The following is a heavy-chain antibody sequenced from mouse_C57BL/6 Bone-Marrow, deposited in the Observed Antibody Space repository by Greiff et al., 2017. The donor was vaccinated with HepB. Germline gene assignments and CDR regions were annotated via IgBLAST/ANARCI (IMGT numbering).Heavy chain of an antibody. D-gene: IGHD2-2*01. CDR3: ATMVKGGFAY. Sequence: EVKVVESGGDLVKPGGSLKLSCAASGFTFSSYGMSWVRQTPDKRLEWVATISSGGSYTYYPDSVKGRFTISRDNAKNTLYLQMSSLKSEDTAMYYCATMVKGGFAYWGQGTLVTVSA. CDR1: GFTFSSYG. CDR2: ISSGGSYT. V-gene: IGHV5-6*01. J-gene: IGHJ3*01.